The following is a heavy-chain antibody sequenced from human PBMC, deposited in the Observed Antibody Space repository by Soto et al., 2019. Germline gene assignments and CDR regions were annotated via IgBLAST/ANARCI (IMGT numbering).Heavy chain of an antibody. D-gene: IGHD3-22*01. V-gene: IGHV4-59*01. J-gene: IGHJ3*02. CDR3: ASGPLYYYDSSGPVSAFDI. CDR1: GGSISSYY. CDR2: IYYSGST. Sequence: SETLSLTCTVSGGSISSYYWSWIRQPPGKGLEWIGYIYYSGSTNYNPSLKSRVTISVDTSKNQFSLKLSSVTAADTAVYYCASGPLYYYDSSGPVSAFDIWGQGTMVTVSS.